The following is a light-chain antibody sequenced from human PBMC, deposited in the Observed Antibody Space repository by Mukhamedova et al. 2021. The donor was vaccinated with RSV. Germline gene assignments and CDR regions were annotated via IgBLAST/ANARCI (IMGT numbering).Light chain of an antibody. CDR2: GAS. V-gene: IGKV1-33*01. J-gene: IGKJ5*01. Sequence: WYQRRVHGKAPNLLIFGASNLETGVPSRFSGSGPGTDFTFTISSLQPEDIATDYCQQNDNLPSITFGQGTRLEIE. CDR3: QQNDNLPSIT.